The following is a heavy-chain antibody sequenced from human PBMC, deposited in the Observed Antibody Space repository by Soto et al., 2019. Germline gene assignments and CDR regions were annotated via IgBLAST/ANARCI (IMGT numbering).Heavy chain of an antibody. V-gene: IGHV4-31*03. Sequence: QVQLQESGPGLVKPSQTLSLTCTVSVDSISSGGYYWSWIRQHPGKGLEWIGYIYYSGSTYYNPSLKSRVTISLDTSKNQFSLKLSSVTAADTAVYYCAIWLQKNWFDPWGQGTLVTVSS. J-gene: IGHJ5*02. D-gene: IGHD5-12*01. CDR1: VDSISSGGYY. CDR2: IYYSGST. CDR3: AIWLQKNWFDP.